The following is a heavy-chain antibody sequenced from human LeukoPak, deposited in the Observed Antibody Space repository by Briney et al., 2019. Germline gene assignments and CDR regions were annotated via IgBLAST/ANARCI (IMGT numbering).Heavy chain of an antibody. CDR3: ARDARDRIGGATNYFDY. V-gene: IGHV3-7*01. Sequence: PGGSLSLSCAASGFTFSSLWMSWARHARGEGLEWVAYIKQDGSEKSYVDSVKGRFTISRDNAKYSLYLQMNSLRAEDTAVYNCARDARDRIGGATNYFDYWGQRGLVTVSS. J-gene: IGHJ4*02. D-gene: IGHD1-26*01. CDR1: GFTFSSLW. CDR2: IKQDGSEK.